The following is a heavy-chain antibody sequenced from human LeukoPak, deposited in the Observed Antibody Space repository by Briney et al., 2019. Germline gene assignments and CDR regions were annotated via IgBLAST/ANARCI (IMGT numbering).Heavy chain of an antibody. CDR3: ARSPVMSTFGGVIVSMWGLDY. D-gene: IGHD3-16*01. CDR2: IIPIFGRA. CDR1: GGTFSSYA. J-gene: IGHJ4*02. Sequence: SVKVSCKASGGTFSSYAISWVRQAPGQGLEWMGGIIPIFGRANYAQKFQGRVTITAEKSTSTAYMELSSLRSEDTALYYCARSPVMSTFGGVIVSMWGLDYWGQGTLVTVSS. V-gene: IGHV1-69*06.